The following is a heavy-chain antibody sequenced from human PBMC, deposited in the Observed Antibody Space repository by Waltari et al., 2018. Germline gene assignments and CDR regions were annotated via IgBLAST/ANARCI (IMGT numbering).Heavy chain of an antibody. V-gene: IGHV3-23*01. Sequence: EVQLLESGGGLVQPGGSLRLSCAASGFTFSSYAMSWVRQAPGKGLGWVSAISGSGCSTYYADSVKGRFTISRDNSKNTLYLQMNSLRAEDTAVYYCAKDLGYDILTGYFYYYGMDVWGQGTTVTVSS. D-gene: IGHD3-9*01. CDR3: AKDLGYDILTGYFYYYGMDV. CDR1: GFTFSSYA. CDR2: ISGSGCST. J-gene: IGHJ6*02.